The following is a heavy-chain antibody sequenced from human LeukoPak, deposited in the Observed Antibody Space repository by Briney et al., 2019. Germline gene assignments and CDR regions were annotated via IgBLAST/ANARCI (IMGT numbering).Heavy chain of an antibody. J-gene: IGHJ4*02. V-gene: IGHV4-39*01. CDR2: IYYSWST. CDR1: GGSISSSSYY. D-gene: IGHD2-21*01. CDR3: ARHQSMRGFGY. Sequence: PSATLSLTCTVSGGSISSSSYYWGWIRQPPGKGLEWIVSIYYSWSTYYNPSLKRRFTISVDTSKNQFSLKLSSVTAADTAVYYCARHQSMRGFGYWGQGTLVTVSS.